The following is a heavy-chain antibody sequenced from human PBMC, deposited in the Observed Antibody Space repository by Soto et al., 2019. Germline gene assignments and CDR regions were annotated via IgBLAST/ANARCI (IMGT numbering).Heavy chain of an antibody. CDR3: ARDASGEGGWNKYYYYYYGMDV. J-gene: IGHJ6*02. Sequence: SETLSLTCTVSGGSISSGDYYWSWIRQPPGKGLEWIGYIYYSGSTYYNPSLKSRVTISVDTSKNQFSLKLSSVTAADTAVYYCARDASGEGGWNKYYYYYYGMDVWGQGTTVTVSS. V-gene: IGHV4-30-4*01. CDR1: GGSISSGDYY. D-gene: IGHD1-1*01. CDR2: IYYSGST.